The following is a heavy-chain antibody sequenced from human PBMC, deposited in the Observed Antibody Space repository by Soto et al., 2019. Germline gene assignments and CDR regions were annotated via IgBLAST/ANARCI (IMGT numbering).Heavy chain of an antibody. J-gene: IGHJ4*02. V-gene: IGHV1-18*04. Sequence: AAVKDSCKASGYTFTSYGISWVRQAPGQGLEWMGWISAYNGNTNYAQKLQGRVTMTTDTSTSTAYMELRSLRSDDTAVYYCARELDYGDYVRLDYWGQGTLVTVSS. D-gene: IGHD4-17*01. CDR3: ARELDYGDYVRLDY. CDR1: GYTFTSYG. CDR2: ISAYNGNT.